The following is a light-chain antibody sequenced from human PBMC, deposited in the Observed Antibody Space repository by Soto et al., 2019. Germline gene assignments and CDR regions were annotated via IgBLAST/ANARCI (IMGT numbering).Light chain of an antibody. CDR2: EVS. V-gene: IGLV2-14*01. CDR3: TSYTSTSTYV. CDR1: SSDVGSYDY. J-gene: IGLJ1*01. Sequence: QSALTQPASVSGSPGQSITISCTGTSSDVGSYDYVSWYQQHPGKAPKLMICEVSNRPSGISDRFSGSKSGNTASLTISGLLAEDEADYYCTSYTSTSTYVFGTGTKLTVL.